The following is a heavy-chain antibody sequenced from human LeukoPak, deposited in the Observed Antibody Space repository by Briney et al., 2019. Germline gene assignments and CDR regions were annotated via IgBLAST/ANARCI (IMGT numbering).Heavy chain of an antibody. V-gene: IGHV3-30*18. CDR1: GFTFSVYG. Sequence: GGALRLSCADSGFTFSVYGLHWGRQAPGRGGEGGAGISFDGTEKYYADSVKGRFTISRDNSRKTVYLQMDSLTSADTAVYYCAKHGPNASNWYAGFDYWGQGTLVIVSS. J-gene: IGHJ4*02. CDR2: ISFDGTEK. CDR3: AKHGPNASNWYAGFDY. D-gene: IGHD6-13*01.